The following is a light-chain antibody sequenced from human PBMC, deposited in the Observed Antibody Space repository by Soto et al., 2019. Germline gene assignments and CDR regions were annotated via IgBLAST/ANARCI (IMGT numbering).Light chain of an antibody. CDR3: QQYGTSRPWT. CDR1: PSISTYY. CDR2: AAS. J-gene: IGKJ1*01. V-gene: IGKV3-20*01. Sequence: EIVLTQSPGTLSLSPGERATLSSRASPSISTYYLAWYQHKPGQAPRLLIHAASNRATGITDRFSGSGSGIDFTLTISRLEPEDFAVYYCQQYGTSRPWTFGQGTKVEIK.